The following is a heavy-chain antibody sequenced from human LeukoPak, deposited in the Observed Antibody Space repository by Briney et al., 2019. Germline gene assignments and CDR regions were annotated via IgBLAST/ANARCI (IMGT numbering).Heavy chain of an antibody. V-gene: IGHV3-15*01. CDR3: ITGRAARRSLDI. J-gene: IGHJ3*02. CDR2: IKTNSDGGTT. CDR1: GFTFSNYG. Sequence: GGSLRLSCAASGFTFSNYGMHWVRQAPGKGREWVSPIKTNSDGGTTDYAAPVKGRFTISRDDSKNTLDLQMNSLKTEDTAVYYCITGRAARRSLDIWGQGTMVTVSS. D-gene: IGHD6-13*01.